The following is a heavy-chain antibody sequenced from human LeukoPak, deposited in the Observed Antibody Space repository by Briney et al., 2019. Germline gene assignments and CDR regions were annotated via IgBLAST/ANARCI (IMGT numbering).Heavy chain of an antibody. CDR2: IYYSGST. CDR1: GGSISNYY. Sequence: SETLSLTCTVSGGSISNYYWSWIRQPPGKGLEWIGYIYYSGSTNYNPSLKSRVTISVDTSKNQFSLDLTSVTAADTAMYYCARHSPALRSYAFEIWGQGTMVTVSS. CDR3: ARHSPALRSYAFEI. J-gene: IGHJ3*02. V-gene: IGHV4-59*08.